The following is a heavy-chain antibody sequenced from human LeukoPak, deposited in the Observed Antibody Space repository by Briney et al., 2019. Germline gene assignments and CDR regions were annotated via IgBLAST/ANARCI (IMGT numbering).Heavy chain of an antibody. CDR1: GFTFSGHW. J-gene: IGHJ6*03. Sequence: TGGSLRLSCAVSGFTFSGHWMFWVRQAPGKGLAWVSSNIYYADSVKGRFTISRDNAKNSLYLQMNSLRAEDTAVYYCARVTVTTFSPTDYMDVWGKGTTVTISS. D-gene: IGHD4-17*01. V-gene: IGHV3-69-1*01. CDR3: ARVTVTTFSPTDYMDV. CDR2: NI.